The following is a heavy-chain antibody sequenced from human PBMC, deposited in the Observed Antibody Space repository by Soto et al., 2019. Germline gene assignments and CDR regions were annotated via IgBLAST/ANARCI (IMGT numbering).Heavy chain of an antibody. CDR2: ISYDGSNK. CDR1: GFTFSSYG. J-gene: IGHJ4*02. V-gene: IGHV3-30*03. D-gene: IGHD6-13*01. Sequence: PGGSLRLSCAASGFTFSSYGMHWVRQAPGKGLEWVAVISYDGSNKYYADSVKGRFTISRDNTKNTLYLQMNSLRAEDTAVYYCARDKGGAAADSSSYYFDYWGQGTLVTVSS. CDR3: ARDKGGAAADSSSYYFDY.